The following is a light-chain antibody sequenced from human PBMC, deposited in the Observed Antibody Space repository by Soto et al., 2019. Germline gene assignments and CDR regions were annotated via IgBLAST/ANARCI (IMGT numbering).Light chain of an antibody. CDR1: QGISDY. CDR3: QKYHSVPYT. V-gene: IGKV1-27*01. CDR2: DAS. J-gene: IGKJ2*01. Sequence: DIQMTQSPSSLTASVGDRVTITCRASQGISDYFAWYQQRPGKVPNLLIYDASTLQSWVPSRFSGSRSGTEFTLTISSLQPEDVATYYCQKYHSVPYTFGQGTKLQI.